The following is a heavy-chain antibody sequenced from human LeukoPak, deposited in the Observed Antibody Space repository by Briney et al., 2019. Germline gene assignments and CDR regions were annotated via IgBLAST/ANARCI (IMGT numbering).Heavy chain of an antibody. CDR2: IKRDGSEK. D-gene: IGHD3-22*01. J-gene: IGHJ4*02. CDR3: ARGEYYYDGGY. Sequence: GGSLRLSCAASGFTFSSHWMSWVRQAPGKGLEWVGNIKRDGSEKYYLDSVKGRFTISRDNAKNSLFLQMNSLRVEETAVYYCARGEYYYDGGYWGQGTLVTVSS. CDR1: GFTFSSHW. V-gene: IGHV3-7*04.